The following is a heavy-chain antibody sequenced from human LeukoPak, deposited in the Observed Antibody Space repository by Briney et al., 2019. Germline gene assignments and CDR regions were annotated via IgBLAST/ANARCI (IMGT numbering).Heavy chain of an antibody. Sequence: ASVKVSCKVSGYTLTELSMHWVRQAPGKGLEWIGGFDPEDGETIYAQKFQGRVTMTEDTSTDTAYMELSSLRSEDTAVYYCATDGGDYYGMDVWGQGTTVTVSS. CDR3: ATDGGDYYGMDV. V-gene: IGHV1-24*01. CDR2: FDPEDGET. J-gene: IGHJ6*02. CDR1: GYTLTELS. D-gene: IGHD3-3*01.